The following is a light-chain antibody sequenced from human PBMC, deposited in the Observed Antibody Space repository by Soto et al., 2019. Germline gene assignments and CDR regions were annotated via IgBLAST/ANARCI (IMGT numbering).Light chain of an antibody. CDR3: QQYNNWPPIT. CDR2: GAS. J-gene: IGKJ1*01. Sequence: EIVLTQSPGTLSLSPCERATLSCGAIQSVTSNYLAWYQQKPGQAPRLLIFGASIRVKGIPDRFIGSGSGTEFTLTISSLQSEDFAVYYCQQYNNWPPITFGQGTKVDIK. V-gene: IGKV3D-15*01. CDR1: QSVTSN.